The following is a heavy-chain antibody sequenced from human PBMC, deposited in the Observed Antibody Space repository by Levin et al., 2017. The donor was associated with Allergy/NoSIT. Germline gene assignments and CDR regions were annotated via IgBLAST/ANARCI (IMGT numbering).Heavy chain of an antibody. J-gene: IGHJ4*02. CDR3: ARGGSYGGTFDY. D-gene: IGHD4-23*01. CDR2: IYYSGST. V-gene: IGHV4-59*01. CDR1: GGSISSYY. Sequence: SETLSLTCTVSGGSISSYYWSWIRQPPGKGLEWIGYIYYSGSTNYNPSLKSRVTISVDTSKNQFSLKLSSVTAADTAVYYCARGGSYGGTFDYWGQGTLVTVSS.